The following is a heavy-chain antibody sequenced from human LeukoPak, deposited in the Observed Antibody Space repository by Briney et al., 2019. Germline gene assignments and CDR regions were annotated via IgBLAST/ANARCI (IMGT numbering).Heavy chain of an antibody. D-gene: IGHD3-22*01. Sequence: GGSLRLSCAASGFTFSSYAMSWVRQAPGKGLEWVSAISGSGGSTYYADSVKGRFTISRDNSKDTLYLQMNSLRAEDTAVYYCAKDYSDSSGYSDAYDYWGQGTLVTVSS. CDR2: ISGSGGST. J-gene: IGHJ4*02. CDR1: GFTFSSYA. CDR3: AKDYSDSSGYSDAYDY. V-gene: IGHV3-23*01.